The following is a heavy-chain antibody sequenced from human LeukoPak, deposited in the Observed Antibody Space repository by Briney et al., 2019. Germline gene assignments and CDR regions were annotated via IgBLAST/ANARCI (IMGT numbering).Heavy chain of an antibody. V-gene: IGHV3-7*05. CDR3: ARARDYGSGRANAFDI. D-gene: IGHD3-10*01. CDR2: IKRDGSEK. Sequence: PGGSLRLSGAASGFTFSSYWMSWVRQAPGKGLEWVANIKRDGSEKYYVDSVKGRLTISRDNAENSLYLQMNSLRAEDTAVYYCARARDYGSGRANAFDIWGQGTMVTVSS. CDR1: GFTFSSYW. J-gene: IGHJ3*02.